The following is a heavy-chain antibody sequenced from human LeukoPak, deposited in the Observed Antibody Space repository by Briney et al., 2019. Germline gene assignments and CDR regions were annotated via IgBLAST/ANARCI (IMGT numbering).Heavy chain of an antibody. J-gene: IGHJ4*02. CDR1: GGSFSGYY. CDR3: ARVGRYYYGSGSYSYYFDY. V-gene: IGHV4-34*01. D-gene: IGHD3-10*01. Sequence: SETLSLTCAVYGGSFSGYYWSWIRQPPGKGLEWIGEINHSGSTNYNPSHKSRVTISVDTSKNQFSLRLSSVTAADTAVYYCARVGRYYYGSGSYSYYFDYWGQGTLVTVSS. CDR2: INHSGST.